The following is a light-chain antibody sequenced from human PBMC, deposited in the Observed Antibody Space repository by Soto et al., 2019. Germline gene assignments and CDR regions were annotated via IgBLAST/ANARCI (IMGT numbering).Light chain of an antibody. J-gene: IGLJ1*01. V-gene: IGLV2-14*01. CDR1: SGDIGAYNY. CDR2: EVS. CDR3: CSLTTSHTYV. Sequence: QSALTQPPSASGSPGQSVTISCTGTSGDIGAYNYVSWYQQHPGKAPKLIIYEVSQRPSGVSNRYSGSKSGNSASLTISGLEADDEADYYCCSLTTSHTYVFGSGTKVTVL.